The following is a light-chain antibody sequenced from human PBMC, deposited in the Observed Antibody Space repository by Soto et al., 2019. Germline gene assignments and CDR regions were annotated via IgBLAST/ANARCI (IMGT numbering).Light chain of an antibody. CDR1: QGVTTN. CDR2: DTS. V-gene: IGKV3D-11*03. CDR3: QQRSNWRIT. Sequence: IVVTQSPTSLSVSTGERVTLSCMAGQGVTTNFAWYQQKSGQSPRLLISDTSNRATGIPARFSGSGSGTDFTLTISSLEPEDFAVYYCQQRSNWRITFGQGTRLEI. J-gene: IGKJ5*01.